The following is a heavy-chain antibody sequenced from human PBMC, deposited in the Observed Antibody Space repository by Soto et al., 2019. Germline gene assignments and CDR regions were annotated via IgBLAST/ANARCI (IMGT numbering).Heavy chain of an antibody. CDR2: ISAYNGNT. CDR3: ARVEVSVTPGVGDAFDI. J-gene: IGHJ3*02. D-gene: IGHD4-17*01. Sequence: GASVKVSCKASGYTFTSYGISWVRQAPGQGLEWMGWISAYNGNTNYAQRLQGRVTMTTDTSTSTAYMELRSLRSDDTAVYYCARVEVSVTPGVGDAFDIWGQGTVVTVSS. V-gene: IGHV1-18*01. CDR1: GYTFTSYG.